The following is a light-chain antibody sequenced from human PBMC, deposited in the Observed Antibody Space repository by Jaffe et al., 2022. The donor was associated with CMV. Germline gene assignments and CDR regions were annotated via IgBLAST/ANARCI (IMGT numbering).Light chain of an antibody. J-gene: IGKJ4*01. CDR2: AAS. V-gene: IGKV1-12*01. CDR1: QGINSW. Sequence: DIQMTQSPSSVSASVGDRVTITCRASQGINSWLAWYQQKPGKAPKLLIYAASNLQSGVPSRFSGSGSGTDFTLTINSLQPEDFATYFCQQANSFPVTFGGGTKVEIK. CDR3: QQANSFPVT.